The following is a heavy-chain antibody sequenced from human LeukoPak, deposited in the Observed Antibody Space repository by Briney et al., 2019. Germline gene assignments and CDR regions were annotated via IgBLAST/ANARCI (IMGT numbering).Heavy chain of an antibody. J-gene: IGHJ2*01. CDR3: AKDGGWMDPSVLYWYFDL. V-gene: IGHV3-23*01. Sequence: PGGSLRLYCAASGDTFSSYAMSWVRQAPGRGLEWVSAISGSGGSTYYADSVKGRFTISRDNSKNTLYLQMNSLRAEDTAVYYCAKDGGWMDPSVLYWYFDLWGRGTLVTVSS. CDR1: GDTFSSYA. D-gene: IGHD3-16*01. CDR2: ISGSGGST.